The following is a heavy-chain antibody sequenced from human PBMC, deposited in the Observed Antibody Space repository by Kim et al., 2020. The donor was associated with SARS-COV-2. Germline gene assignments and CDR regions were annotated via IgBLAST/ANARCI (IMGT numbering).Heavy chain of an antibody. J-gene: IGHJ1*01. CDR3: AKHFGSSGSEFQH. CDR2: ISGSDGST. Sequence: GGSLRLSCAASGFTFSAYAMSWVRQAPGKGLEWVSGISGSDGSTYYADSVKGRFIISRDNSKNTLHLHMNSLRAEDTAVYYFAKHFGSSGSEFQHWGQGT. CDR1: GFTFSAYA. V-gene: IGHV3-23*01. D-gene: IGHD3-22*01.